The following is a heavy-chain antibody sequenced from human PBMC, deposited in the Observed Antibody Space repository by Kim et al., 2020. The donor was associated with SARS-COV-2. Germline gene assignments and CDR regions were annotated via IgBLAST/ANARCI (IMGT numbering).Heavy chain of an antibody. CDR2: IWYDGSNK. V-gene: IGHV3-33*01. CDR3: ARGKYCSSTSCPYFDY. CDR1: GFTFSSYG. D-gene: IGHD2-2*01. Sequence: GGSLRLSCAASGFTFSSYGMHWVRQAPGKGLEWVAVIWYDGSNKYYADSVKGRFTISRDNSKNTLYLQMNSLRAEDTAVYYCARGKYCSSTSCPYFDYWGQGTLVTVSS. J-gene: IGHJ4*02.